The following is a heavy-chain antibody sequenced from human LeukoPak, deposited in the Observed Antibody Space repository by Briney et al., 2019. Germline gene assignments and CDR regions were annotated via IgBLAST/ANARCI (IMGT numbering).Heavy chain of an antibody. V-gene: IGHV1-2*02. J-gene: IGHJ5*02. CDR3: AREMGIVVVIGTPSYNWFDP. CDR2: INPNSGGT. CDR1: GYTFTGYY. D-gene: IGHD3-22*01. Sequence: ASVKVSCKASGYTFTGYYMHWVRQAPGQGLEWMGWINPNSGGTNYAQKFQGRVTMTRDTSISTAYMELSRLRSDDTAVYYCAREMGIVVVIGTPSYNWFDPWGQGTLVTVSS.